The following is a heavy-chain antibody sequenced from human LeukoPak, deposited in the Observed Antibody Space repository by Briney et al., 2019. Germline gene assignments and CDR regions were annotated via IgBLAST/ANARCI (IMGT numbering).Heavy chain of an antibody. D-gene: IGHD3-3*01. J-gene: IGHJ4*02. CDR3: ARDYYDFWSGYYKGLLGY. Sequence: PGGSLRLSCAASGFTFSSYGMNWVRQAPGKGLEWVSSISSSSSYIYYADSVKGRFTISRDNAKNSLYLQMNSLRAEDTAVYYCARDYYDFWSGYYKGLLGYWGQGTLVTVSS. V-gene: IGHV3-21*01. CDR2: ISSSSSYI. CDR1: GFTFSSYG.